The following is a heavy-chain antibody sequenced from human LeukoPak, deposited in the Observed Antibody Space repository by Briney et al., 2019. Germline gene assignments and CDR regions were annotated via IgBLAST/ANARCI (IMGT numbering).Heavy chain of an antibody. CDR2: INPNSGGT. CDR1: GYTFTGYY. V-gene: IGHV1-2*02. CDR3: ARDRESYYYYMDV. J-gene: IGHJ6*03. Sequence: ASVKVSCKASGYTFTGYYMHWVRQAPGQGLERMGWINPNSGGTNYAQKFQGRVTMTRDTSISTAYMELSRLRSDDTAVYYCARDRESYYYYMDVWGKGTTVTVSS.